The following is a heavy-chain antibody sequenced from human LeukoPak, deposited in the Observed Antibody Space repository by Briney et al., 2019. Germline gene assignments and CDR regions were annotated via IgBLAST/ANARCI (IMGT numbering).Heavy chain of an antibody. CDR1: GFTFSSYA. J-gene: IGHJ4*02. V-gene: IGHV3-23*01. Sequence: PGGSLRLSCAASGFTFSSYAMSWVRQAPGKGLEWVSAISGSGGSTYYADSVKGRFTISRDNSKNTLYLQMNSLRAEDTAVYYCAKLPYPVGYGPGPEQYWGQGTPVTVSS. CDR3: AKLPYPVGYGPGPEQY. D-gene: IGHD5-18*01. CDR2: ISGSGGST.